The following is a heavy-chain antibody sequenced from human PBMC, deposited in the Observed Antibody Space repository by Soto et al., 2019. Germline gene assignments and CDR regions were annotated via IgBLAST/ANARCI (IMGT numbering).Heavy chain of an antibody. V-gene: IGHV4-30-4*01. CDR2: MHNNVI. CDR3: ARGEVRTAFDV. CDR1: GGSISSGDYY. Sequence: VQLQESGPGLVKPSQTLSLICTVTGGSISSGDYYWTWIRQSPGKGLEWLGSMHNNVIYYSPSLRSRVTISRDTSNNPFSLRLSSLPAPDTVVYVGARGEVRTAFDVWGQGTMVSVSS. J-gene: IGHJ3*01. D-gene: IGHD3-10*01.